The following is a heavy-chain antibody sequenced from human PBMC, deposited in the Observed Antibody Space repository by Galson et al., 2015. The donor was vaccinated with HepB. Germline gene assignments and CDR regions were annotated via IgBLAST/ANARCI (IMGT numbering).Heavy chain of an antibody. CDR1: GYTFNNYY. CDR3: ARGVSTYYFDSSGYLVDY. V-gene: IGHV1-46*02. D-gene: IGHD3-22*01. Sequence: SVKVSCKASGYTFNNYYIHWVRQAPGQGLEWMGIMNPRDGSTTYAQRFQGTVTMTRDTSTSRAHMELRSLRSVDTAVYFCARGVSTYYFDSSGYLVDYWGQGTLVPVSS. CDR2: MNPRDGST. J-gene: IGHJ4*01.